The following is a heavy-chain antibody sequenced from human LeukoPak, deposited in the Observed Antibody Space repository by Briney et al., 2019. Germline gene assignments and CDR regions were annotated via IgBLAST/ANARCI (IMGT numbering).Heavy chain of an antibody. CDR3: AKDSLADIDY. CDR2: IRHDGSIK. V-gene: IGHV3-30*02. Sequence: TGGSLRLSCAASGFIFSTYGMHWVRQTPGKGLEWVAFIRHDGSIKNYADSVKGRSTISRDNSKNTLYLQMNSLRAEDTAVYYCAKDSLADIDYWGQGTLVTVSS. CDR1: GFIFSTYG. J-gene: IGHJ4*02. D-gene: IGHD3-16*01.